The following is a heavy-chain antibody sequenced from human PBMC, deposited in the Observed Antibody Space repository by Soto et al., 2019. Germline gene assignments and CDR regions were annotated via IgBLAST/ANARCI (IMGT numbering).Heavy chain of an antibody. J-gene: IGHJ3*01. V-gene: IGHV4-34*01. CDR1: GGSFSGYY. D-gene: IGHD3-3*01. Sequence: QVQLQQWGAGLLEPSETLSLTCAVYGGSFSGYYWGWFRQPPGKRLEWIGEVKHSGNINYNPSLKTRLTVSVDTSKNQFSLKLSSMTAADTAMYYCARGSHFDFSSGYADSFDVWGQGTMVTVSS. CDR3: ARGSHFDFSSGYADSFDV. CDR2: VKHSGNI.